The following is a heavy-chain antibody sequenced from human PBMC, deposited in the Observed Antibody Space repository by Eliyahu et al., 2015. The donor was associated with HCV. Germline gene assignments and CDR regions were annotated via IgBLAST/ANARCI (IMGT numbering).Heavy chain of an antibody. CDR3: AKDRIVGGNVFDY. D-gene: IGHD1-26*01. CDR1: GFXFSTYG. J-gene: IGHJ4*02. Sequence: QVQLVESGGGVVQPGTSLRLSCAASGFXFSTYGMHWVRQAPGKGLEWVAVISYDGDDKYYVDSVKGRFTISRDNPKDTLYLQMNSLRADDTAVYYCAKDRIVGGNVFDYWGQGTLVTVSS. CDR2: ISYDGDDK. V-gene: IGHV3-30*18.